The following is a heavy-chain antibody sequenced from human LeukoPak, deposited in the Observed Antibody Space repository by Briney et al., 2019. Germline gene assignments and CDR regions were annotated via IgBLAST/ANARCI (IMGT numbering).Heavy chain of an antibody. V-gene: IGHV4-34*01. Sequence: SETLSLTCAVYGGSFSGYYWSWIRQPPGKGLEWIGEINHSGSTNYNPSLKSRVTISVDTSKNQFSLKLSSVTAADTAVHYCARAYRRITMIVVVSDAFDIWGQGTMVTVSS. CDR3: ARAYRRITMIVVVSDAFDI. CDR2: INHSGST. D-gene: IGHD3-22*01. J-gene: IGHJ3*02. CDR1: GGSFSGYY.